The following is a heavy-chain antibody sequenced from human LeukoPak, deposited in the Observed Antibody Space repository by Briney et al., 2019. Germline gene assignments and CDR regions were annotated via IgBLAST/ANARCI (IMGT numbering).Heavy chain of an antibody. CDR3: AKQRRHPIIVVVPAAPFDY. CDR2: ISGSGGST. J-gene: IGHJ4*02. Sequence: PGGSLRLSCAASGFTFSSYAMSWVRQAPGKGLEWVSAISGSGGSTYYADSVKGRFTISRDNSKNTLYLQMNSLRAEDTAVYYRAKQRRHPIIVVVPAAPFDYWGQGTLVTVSS. CDR1: GFTFSSYA. V-gene: IGHV3-23*01. D-gene: IGHD2-2*01.